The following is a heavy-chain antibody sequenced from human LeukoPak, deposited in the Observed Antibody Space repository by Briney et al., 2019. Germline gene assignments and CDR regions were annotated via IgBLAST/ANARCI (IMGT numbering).Heavy chain of an antibody. CDR2: ISSSSSYI. Sequence: GGSLRLSRAASGFTFSSYSMNWVRQAPGKGLEWVSSISSSSSYIYYADSVKGRFTISRDNAKNSLYLQMNSLRAEDTAVYYCARVERGYYDSKVAFDIWGQGTMVTVSS. J-gene: IGHJ3*02. CDR3: ARVERGYYDSKVAFDI. CDR1: GFTFSSYS. V-gene: IGHV3-21*01. D-gene: IGHD3-22*01.